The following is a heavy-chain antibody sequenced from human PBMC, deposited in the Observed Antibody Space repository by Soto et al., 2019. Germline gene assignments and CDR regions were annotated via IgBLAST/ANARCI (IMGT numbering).Heavy chain of an antibody. Sequence: SLRLSCAASGFTFTTYVMSWVRQAPGKGLEWVAAISGSGGSTYYADSVKGRFTISRDNSKNTLYLQMNSLRAEDTAVYYCAKSGRYTGYDFPFDYWGQGTLVTVSS. D-gene: IGHD5-12*01. CDR2: ISGSGGST. V-gene: IGHV3-23*01. CDR1: GFTFTTYV. J-gene: IGHJ4*02. CDR3: AKSGRYTGYDFPFDY.